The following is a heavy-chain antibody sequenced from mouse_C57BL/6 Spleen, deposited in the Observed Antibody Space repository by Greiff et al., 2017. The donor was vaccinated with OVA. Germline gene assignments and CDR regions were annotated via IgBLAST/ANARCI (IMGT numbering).Heavy chain of an antibody. CDR1: GYTFTSYW. CDR2: IHPNSGST. D-gene: IGHD2-3*01. Sequence: VQLQQPGAELVKPRASVKLSCKASGYTFTSYWMHWVKQRPGQGLEWIGMIHPNSGSTNYNEKFKSKATLTVDKSSSTAYMQLSSLTSEDSAVYYCARSDGYVFDYWGQGTTLTVSS. CDR3: ARSDGYVFDY. J-gene: IGHJ2*01. V-gene: IGHV1-64*01.